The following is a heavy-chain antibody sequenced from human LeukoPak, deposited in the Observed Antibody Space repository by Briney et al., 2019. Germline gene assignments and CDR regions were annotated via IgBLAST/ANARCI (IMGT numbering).Heavy chain of an antibody. CDR1: GFTFSTCP. J-gene: IGHJ4*02. CDR3: AMGGIAAAGTEDY. CDR2: INSNGGRT. D-gene: IGHD6-13*01. Sequence: GGSLRLSCVAFGFTFSTCPMYWVRQAPGKGLELVSSINSNGGRTYYADSMKGRFTISRDNSKNTLYLQMDSLRAEDMAVYYCAMGGIAAAGTEDYWGQGTLVTVSS. V-gene: IGHV3-64*02.